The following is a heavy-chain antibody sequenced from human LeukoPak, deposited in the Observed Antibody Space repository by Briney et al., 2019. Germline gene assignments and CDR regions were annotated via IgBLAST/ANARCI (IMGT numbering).Heavy chain of an antibody. CDR1: GYTFTGYY. D-gene: IGHD2-15*01. Sequence: ASVKVSCKASGYTFTGYYMHWVRQAPGQGLEWMGRINPNSGGTNYAQKFQGRVTITRDTSISTAYMELSRLRSDDTAVYSCASISAGYCSGGSCYQHDYWGQGTLVTVSS. J-gene: IGHJ4*02. V-gene: IGHV1-2*06. CDR3: ASISAGYCSGGSCYQHDY. CDR2: INPNSGGT.